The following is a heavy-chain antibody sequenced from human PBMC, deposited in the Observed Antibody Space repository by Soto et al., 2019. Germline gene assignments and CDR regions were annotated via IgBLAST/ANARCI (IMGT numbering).Heavy chain of an antibody. CDR1: GGSISSGDYY. Sequence: QVQLQESGPGLVKPSQTLSLTCTVSGGSISSGDYYWSWIRQPPGKGLEWIGYIYYSGSTYYNPSLKSRVXMXXDTSKNKFSLKLSSVTAADTAVYYCARDLPYGMDVWGQGTTVTVSS. V-gene: IGHV4-30-4*01. J-gene: IGHJ6*02. CDR3: ARDLPYGMDV. CDR2: IYYSGST.